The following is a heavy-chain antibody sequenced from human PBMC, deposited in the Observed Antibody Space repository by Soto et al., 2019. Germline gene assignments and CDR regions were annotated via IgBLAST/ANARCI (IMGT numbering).Heavy chain of an antibody. V-gene: IGHV1-69*04. Sequence: ASVKVSCKASGGTFSSYTISWVRQAPGQGLEWMGRIIPILGIANYAQKFQGRVTITADKSTSTAYMELSSLRSEDTAVYYCARDEWNYDILTGYSDYYYGMDVWG. CDR1: GGTFSSYT. CDR3: ARDEWNYDILTGYSDYYYGMDV. J-gene: IGHJ6*02. D-gene: IGHD3-9*01. CDR2: IIPILGIA.